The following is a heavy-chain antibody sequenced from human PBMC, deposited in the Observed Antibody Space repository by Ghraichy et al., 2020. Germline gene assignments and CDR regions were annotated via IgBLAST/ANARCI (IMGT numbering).Heavy chain of an antibody. J-gene: IGHJ6*03. V-gene: IGHV4-61*02. CDR1: GGSISSGSYY. CDR2: IYTSGST. CDR3: ARGEVEVPAALKSGFRYYYYYMDV. Sequence: SETLSLTCTVSGGSISSGSYYWSWIRQPAGKGLEWIGRIYTSGSTNYNPSLKSRVTISVDTSKNQFSLKLSSVTAADTAVDYCARGEVEVPAALKSGFRYYYYYMDVWGKGTTVTVSS. D-gene: IGHD2-2*01.